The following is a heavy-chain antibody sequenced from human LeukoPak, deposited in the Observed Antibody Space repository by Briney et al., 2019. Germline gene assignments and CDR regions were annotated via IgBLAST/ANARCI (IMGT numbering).Heavy chain of an antibody. J-gene: IGHJ4*02. CDR3: ARVVTIFGVVIADYFDY. D-gene: IGHD3-3*01. CDR1: GYTFTSYG. Sequence: ASVKVSCKASGYTFTSYGISWVRQAPRQGLEWMGWISAYNGNTNYAQKLQGRVTMTTDTSTSTAYMELRSLRSDDTAVYYCARVVTIFGVVIADYFDYWGQGTLVTVSS. CDR2: ISAYNGNT. V-gene: IGHV1-18*01.